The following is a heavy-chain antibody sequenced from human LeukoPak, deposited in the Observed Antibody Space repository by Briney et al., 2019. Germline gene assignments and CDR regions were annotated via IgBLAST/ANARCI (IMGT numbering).Heavy chain of an antibody. D-gene: IGHD2-15*01. Sequence: ASVKVSCKASGYTFTGYYMFWVRQAPGQGLEWMGWINPNTGATKYAQNFQGRVTLTRDTSIRTTFMELSSLRPDDTAFYYCARDEGFCNGDNHYPDLGYWGQGTLVTVSS. J-gene: IGHJ4*02. V-gene: IGHV1-2*02. CDR3: ARDEGFCNGDNHYPDLGY. CDR2: INPNTGAT. CDR1: GYTFTGYY.